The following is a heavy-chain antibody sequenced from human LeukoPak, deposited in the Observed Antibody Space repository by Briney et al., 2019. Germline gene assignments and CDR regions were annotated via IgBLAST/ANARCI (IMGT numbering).Heavy chain of an antibody. J-gene: IGHJ6*03. D-gene: IGHD5-12*01. V-gene: IGHV4-59*01. Sequence: PSETLSLTCTVSGGSISSYYWSWIRQPPGKGLEWIGYIYYSGSTNYNPSLKSRVTISVDTSKNQFSLQLSSVTAADTAVYYCARGGYDYYPVYYYYYMDVWGKGTTVTISS. CDR2: IYYSGST. CDR1: GGSISSYY. CDR3: ARGGYDYYPVYYYYYMDV.